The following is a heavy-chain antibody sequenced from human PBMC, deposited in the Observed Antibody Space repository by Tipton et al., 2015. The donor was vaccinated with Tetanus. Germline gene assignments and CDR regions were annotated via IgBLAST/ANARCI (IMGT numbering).Heavy chain of an antibody. CDR2: IYYSGGT. Sequence: TLSITCTVSGGSISSGGYYWSWIRQHPGKGLEWIGYIYYSGGTYYNPSLKSRLTISVDTSKNQFSLKLSSVTAADTAVYYCASRDREQGKFAYWGQGTLVTVSS. D-gene: IGHD7-27*01. CDR3: ASRDREQGKFAY. CDR1: GGSISSGGYY. V-gene: IGHV4-31*03. J-gene: IGHJ4*02.